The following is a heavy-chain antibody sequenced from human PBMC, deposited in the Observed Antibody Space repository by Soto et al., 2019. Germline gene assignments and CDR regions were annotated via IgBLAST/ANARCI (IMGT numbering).Heavy chain of an antibody. J-gene: IGHJ5*02. CDR2: ISSSSSYI. CDR1: GFTFSSYS. Sequence: PGGSLRLSCAASGFTFSSYSMNGVRQAPGKGLEWVSSISSSSSYIYYADSVKGRFTISRDNAKNSLYLQMNSLRAEDTAVCYCARDSSGSWFDPWGQGTLVTVSS. D-gene: IGHD3-22*01. CDR3: ARDSSGSWFDP. V-gene: IGHV3-21*01.